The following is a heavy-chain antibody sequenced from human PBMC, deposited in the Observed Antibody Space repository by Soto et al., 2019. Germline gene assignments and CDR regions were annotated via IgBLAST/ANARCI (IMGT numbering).Heavy chain of an antibody. J-gene: IGHJ4*02. Sequence: QVQLVESGGGVVQPGRSLRLSCVASGFSFRTSAMHWVRQAPGKGLEWVAVLAYDGSNEFYADSVKGRFAISRDNSKNTLYLQMNSLRPEDTAVYYCARDGDISAWFGPAYWGQGTRATVSS. CDR1: GFSFRTSA. CDR3: ARDGDISAWFGPAY. D-gene: IGHD6-19*01. CDR2: LAYDGSNE. V-gene: IGHV3-30*09.